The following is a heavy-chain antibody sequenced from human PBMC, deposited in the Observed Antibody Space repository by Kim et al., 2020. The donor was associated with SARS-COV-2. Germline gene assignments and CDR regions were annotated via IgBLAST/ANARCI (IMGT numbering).Heavy chain of an antibody. CDR2: ISAYNGNT. D-gene: IGHD3-10*01. CDR3: ARTISEAYGSGSSFDY. Sequence: ASVKVSCKASGYTFTSYGISWVRQAPGQGLEWMGWISAYNGNTNYAQKLQGRVTMTTDTSTSTAYMELRSLRSDDTAVYYCARTISEAYGSGSSFDYWGQGTLVTVSS. J-gene: IGHJ4*02. V-gene: IGHV1-18*01. CDR1: GYTFTSYG.